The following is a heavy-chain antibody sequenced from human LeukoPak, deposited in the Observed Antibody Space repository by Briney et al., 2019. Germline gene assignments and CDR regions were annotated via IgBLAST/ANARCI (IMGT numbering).Heavy chain of an antibody. V-gene: IGHV3-74*01. J-gene: IGHJ4*02. D-gene: IGHD3-22*01. CDR3: ARYDYYDSSGYDY. CDR1: GFTFGSYW. Sequence: GGSLRLSCAASGFTFGSYWMPWVRHAPGKGLVWVSRISSDGSSTSYADSVKGRFTISRDNAKNTLYLQMNSLRAEDTAVYYCARYDYYDSSGYDYWGQGTLVTVSS. CDR2: ISSDGSST.